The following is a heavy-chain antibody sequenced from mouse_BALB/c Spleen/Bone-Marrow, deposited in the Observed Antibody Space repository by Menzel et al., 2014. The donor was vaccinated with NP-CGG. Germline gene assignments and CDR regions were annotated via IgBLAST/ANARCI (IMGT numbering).Heavy chain of an antibody. D-gene: IGHD2-12*01. CDR2: VWTGGST. CDR1: GFSLTQYT. Sequence: QVQLQQSGPGLVQPSQTLSITCTASGFSLTQYTIYWVRQSPGKGLEWLGVVWTGGSTDYNANFISRLTITKDNSKSQVFFKMTSLQPTDTAIYYCARNSDHYSLDYWGQGTSVTVSS. V-gene: IGHV2-2*02. CDR3: ARNSDHYSLDY. J-gene: IGHJ4*01.